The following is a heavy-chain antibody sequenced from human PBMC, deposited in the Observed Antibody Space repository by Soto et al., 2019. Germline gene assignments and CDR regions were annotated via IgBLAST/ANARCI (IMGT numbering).Heavy chain of an antibody. V-gene: IGHV3-23*01. Sequence: EVQLLESGGDVVQPGGSLRLSCTGSRLTLSNFAMSWVRQAPGKGLEWVSAVSGSGETTYYADSVKDRFTISRDNPKNTLYLQMNGLRAEDTAIYYCTTGPTIFGKVISFEYYYGMDVWGQGTTVTVSS. D-gene: IGHD3-3*01. CDR1: RLTLSNFA. CDR3: TTGPTIFGKVISFEYYYGMDV. CDR2: VSGSGETT. J-gene: IGHJ6*02.